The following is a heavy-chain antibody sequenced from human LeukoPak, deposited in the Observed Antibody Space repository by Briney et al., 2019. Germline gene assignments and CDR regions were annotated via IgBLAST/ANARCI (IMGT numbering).Heavy chain of an antibody. V-gene: IGHV3-33*01. D-gene: IGHD3-9*01. CDR1: GFTFSSYG. CDR2: IWYDGSNK. Sequence: SGGSPRLSCAASGFTFSSYGMHWVRQAPGKGLEGVAVIWYDGSNKYYADSVKGRFTISRDNSKNTLYLQMNSLRAEDTAVYYCARDSVLRYFDWFQIDYWGQGTLVTVSS. J-gene: IGHJ4*02. CDR3: ARDSVLRYFDWFQIDY.